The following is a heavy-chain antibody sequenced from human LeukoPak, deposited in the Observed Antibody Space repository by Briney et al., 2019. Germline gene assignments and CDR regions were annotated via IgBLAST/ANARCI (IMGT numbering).Heavy chain of an antibody. V-gene: IGHV4-39*07. CDR1: GGSISSSSYY. Sequence: ASETLSLTCTVSGGSISSSSYYWSWIRQPPGKGLEWIGEINHSGSTNYNPSLKSRVTISVDTSKNQFSLKLSSVTAADTAVYYCARVGYYYDIDYWGQGTLVTVSS. J-gene: IGHJ4*02. D-gene: IGHD3-22*01. CDR3: ARVGYYYDIDY. CDR2: INHSGST.